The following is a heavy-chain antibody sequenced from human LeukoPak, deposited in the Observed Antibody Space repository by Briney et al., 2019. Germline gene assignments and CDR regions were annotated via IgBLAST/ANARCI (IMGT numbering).Heavy chain of an antibody. V-gene: IGHV3-15*01. Sequence: GGSLRLSCAASGFNFADAWMAWVRQAPGRGLEWLGRIKGESDGATTDLAAPVKGRFTISRDDSKNTLYLQMNSLKTEDTAVYYCTTDLGESYSDYWGQGTLVTVSS. CDR3: TTDLGESYSDY. J-gene: IGHJ4*02. CDR2: IKGESDGATT. CDR1: GFNFADAW. D-gene: IGHD1-26*01.